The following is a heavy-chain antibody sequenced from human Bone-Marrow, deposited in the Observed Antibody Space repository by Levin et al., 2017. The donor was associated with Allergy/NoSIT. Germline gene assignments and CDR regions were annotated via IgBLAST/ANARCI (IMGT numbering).Heavy chain of an antibody. CDR3: ARGGYYTIHRYFDL. CDR2: ISSNGGST. D-gene: IGHD3-3*01. V-gene: IGHV3-64*01. J-gene: IGHJ2*01. Sequence: PGESLKISCAASGFTFSSYAMHWVRQAPGKGLEYVSAISSNGGSTYYANSVKGRFTISRDNSKNTLYLQMGSLRAEDMAVYYCARGGYYTIHRYFDLWGRGTLVTVSS. CDR1: GFTFSSYA.